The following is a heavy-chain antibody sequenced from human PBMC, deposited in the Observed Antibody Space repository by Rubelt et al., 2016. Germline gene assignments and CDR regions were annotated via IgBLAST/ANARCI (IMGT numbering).Heavy chain of an antibody. J-gene: IGHJ5*02. D-gene: IGHD4-11*01. CDR2: IYYSGST. Sequence: SSYYWSWIRQPPGKGLEWIGSIYYSGSTYYNPSLKSRVTISVDTSKNQFSLKLSSVTAADTAVYYCARSPTYSNYGGNWFDPWGQGTLVTVSS. CDR3: ARSPTYSNYGGNWFDP. CDR1: SSYY. V-gene: IGHV4-39*07.